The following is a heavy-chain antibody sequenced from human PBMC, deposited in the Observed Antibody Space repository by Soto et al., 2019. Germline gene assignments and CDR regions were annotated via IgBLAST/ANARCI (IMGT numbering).Heavy chain of an antibody. CDR2: INPSGGST. CDR3: ARQYCSGGSCYTLDY. CDR1: GYTFTSYF. V-gene: IGHV1-46*01. D-gene: IGHD2-15*01. J-gene: IGHJ4*02. Sequence: QVQLVQSGAEVKKPGASVKVSCKASGYTFTSYFMHWVRQATGQGLEWMGIINPSGGSTSYTQKFQGRVNMTSETSTSTVYMELISLRSEATAVYYCARQYCSGGSCYTLDYWGQGALVTVSS.